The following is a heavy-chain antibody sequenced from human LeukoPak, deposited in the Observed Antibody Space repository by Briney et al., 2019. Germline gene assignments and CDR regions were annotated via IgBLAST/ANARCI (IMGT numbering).Heavy chain of an antibody. Sequence: GGSLRLSCAASEFTFNNYAMSWVRQAPGKGLEWVSAVSAGGGVTYYADSVRGRFTISRDNAKNSLYLQMNSLRAEDTALYYCARDLRVVITGSFDSWGQGTLVTVSS. D-gene: IGHD3-22*01. V-gene: IGHV3-23*01. CDR2: VSAGGGVT. CDR3: ARDLRVVITGSFDS. J-gene: IGHJ4*02. CDR1: EFTFNNYA.